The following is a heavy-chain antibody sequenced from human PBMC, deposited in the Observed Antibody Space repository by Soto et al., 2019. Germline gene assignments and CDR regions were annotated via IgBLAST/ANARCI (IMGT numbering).Heavy chain of an antibody. D-gene: IGHD1-26*01. CDR3: VREISGSYNDGFDI. Sequence: GGSLRLSCAASGFIFENFGMSWVRQAPGKGLEWISSISGSGFKKYYADSVKGRFTISRDNAKNSLYLQMNSLRAEDTALYYCVREISGSYNDGFDIWGQGTMVTVSS. J-gene: IGHJ3*02. V-gene: IGHV3-21*01. CDR2: ISGSGFKK. CDR1: GFIFENFG.